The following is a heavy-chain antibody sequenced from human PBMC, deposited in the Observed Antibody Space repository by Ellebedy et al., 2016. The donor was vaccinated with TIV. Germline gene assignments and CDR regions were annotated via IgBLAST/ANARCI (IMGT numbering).Heavy chain of an antibody. D-gene: IGHD5-18*01. CDR1: DNSISSYY. V-gene: IGHV4-59*01. CDR3: ARMGQLWSLGAFDY. CDR2: IYYSGST. J-gene: IGHJ4*02. Sequence: MPSETLSLTCTVSDNSISSYYWSWLRQPPGKGLEWIGYIYYSGSTNYNPSLKSRVTISVDTSKNQFSLKLSSVTAADTAVYYCARMGQLWSLGAFDYWGQGTLVTVSS.